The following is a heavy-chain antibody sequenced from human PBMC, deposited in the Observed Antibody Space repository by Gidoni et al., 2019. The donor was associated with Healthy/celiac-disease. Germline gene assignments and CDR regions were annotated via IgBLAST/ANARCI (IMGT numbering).Heavy chain of an antibody. CDR2: ISYDGSNK. CDR1: GFPFSRYG. D-gene: IGHD3-22*01. V-gene: IGHV3-30*18. CDR3: AKITGYDSSGYYYAPPGWDFDY. Sequence: QVQLVESGGGVVQPGRSLRLSCAASGFPFSRYGMHWVRQAPAKGLGWVAVISYDGSNKYYADSVKGRFTISRDNSKNTLYLQMNSLRAEDTAVYYCAKITGYDSSGYYYAPPGWDFDYWGQGTLVTVSS. J-gene: IGHJ4*02.